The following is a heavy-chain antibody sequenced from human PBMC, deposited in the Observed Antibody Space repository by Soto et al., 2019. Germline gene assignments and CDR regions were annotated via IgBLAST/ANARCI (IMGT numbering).Heavy chain of an antibody. J-gene: IGHJ4*02. CDR1: GFTFSSYA. D-gene: IGHD2-2*01. CDR2: ISGSGGST. Sequence: VGSLRLSCAASGFTFSSYAMSWVRQAPGKGLEWVSAISGSGGSTYYADSVKGRFTISRDNSKNTLYLQMNSLRAEDTAVYYCAKPPIVVVPAAISHWGQGTLVNVSS. CDR3: AKPPIVVVPAAISH. V-gene: IGHV3-23*01.